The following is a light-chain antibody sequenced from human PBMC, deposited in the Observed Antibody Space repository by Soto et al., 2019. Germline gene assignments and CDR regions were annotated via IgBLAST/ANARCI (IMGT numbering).Light chain of an antibody. CDR3: SSYTSSSALGV. Sequence: QSALTQPASVSGSPGQSITISCTGTSSDIGIFNYVSWYQQHPGKAPKLIIYEVTNRPSGVSDRFSGSKSGSTASLNISGLQADDEADYYCSSYTSSSALGVFGGGTQLT. J-gene: IGLJ3*02. CDR2: EVT. V-gene: IGLV2-14*01. CDR1: SSDIGIFNY.